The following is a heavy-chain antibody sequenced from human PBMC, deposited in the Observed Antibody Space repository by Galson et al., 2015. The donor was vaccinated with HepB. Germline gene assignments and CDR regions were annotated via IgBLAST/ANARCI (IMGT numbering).Heavy chain of an antibody. CDR1: GFSLRTSGMC. D-gene: IGHD3-22*01. Sequence: PALVKPTQTLTLTCTFSGFSLRTSGMCVSWIRQPPGKALEWLARIDWDDDKYYSTSLKTRLTISKDTSKNQVVLTMTNMDPVDTATYYCARGLYYYDSSGTDYYYYGMDVWGQGTTVTVSS. V-gene: IGHV2-70*11. CDR2: IDWDDDK. CDR3: ARGLYYYDSSGTDYYYYGMDV. J-gene: IGHJ6*02.